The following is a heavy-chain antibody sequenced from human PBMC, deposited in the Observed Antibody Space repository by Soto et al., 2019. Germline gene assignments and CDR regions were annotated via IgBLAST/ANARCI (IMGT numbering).Heavy chain of an antibody. CDR2: ISGSGDKT. V-gene: IGHV3-23*01. J-gene: IGHJ1*01. Sequence: VQLLQSGGGLAQPGTSLRLSCAASGFTFKYYAMTWVRQAPGKGLEWVSNISGSGDKTDYADSVKGRFRVSRDNSKDTLYLQMDSLRADDTALYYCARESKWYGGQYFQDWGQGTLVTVSS. D-gene: IGHD2-8*01. CDR3: ARESKWYGGQYFQD. CDR1: GFTFKYYA.